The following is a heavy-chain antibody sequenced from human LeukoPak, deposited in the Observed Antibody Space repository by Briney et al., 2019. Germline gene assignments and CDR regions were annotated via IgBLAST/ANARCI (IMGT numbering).Heavy chain of an antibody. CDR3: ARGRGPSMVRGVVFDY. V-gene: IGHV4-39*07. D-gene: IGHD3-10*01. Sequence: PSETLSLTCTVSGGSISSSSYYWGWVRQPPGKGLEWIGEINHSGSTNYNPSLKSRVTISVDTSKNQFSLKLSSVTAADTAVYYCARGRGPSMVRGVVFDYWGQGTLVTVSS. CDR1: GGSISSSSYY. J-gene: IGHJ4*02. CDR2: INHSGST.